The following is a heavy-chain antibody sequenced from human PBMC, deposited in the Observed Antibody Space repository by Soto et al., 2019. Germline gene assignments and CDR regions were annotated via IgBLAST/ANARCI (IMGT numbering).Heavy chain of an antibody. J-gene: IGHJ5*02. D-gene: IGHD2-21*01. Sequence: LRLSCAASGFTFSSYAMSWVRQSPGKGLEWVSAISGSGGSTYYADSVKGRFTISRDNSKNTLYLQMNSLRAEDTAVYYCAKDITHKIWFDPWGQGTLVTVSS. CDR3: AKDITHKIWFDP. CDR1: GFTFSSYA. V-gene: IGHV3-23*01. CDR2: ISGSGGST.